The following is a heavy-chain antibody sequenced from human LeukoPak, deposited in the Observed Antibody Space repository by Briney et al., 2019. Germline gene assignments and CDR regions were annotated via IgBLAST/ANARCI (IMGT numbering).Heavy chain of an antibody. Sequence: GGSLRLSCAASGFTFRSYEMNWVRQAPGKGLEWLSYITSSGTTIYYADSVKGRFTISRDNAKNSLYLQMNSLGAEDTAVYYCARDPLALLAAIPGAFDYWGQGILVTVSS. CDR1: GFTFRSYE. CDR2: ITSSGTTI. D-gene: IGHD2-2*01. V-gene: IGHV3-48*03. CDR3: ARDPLALLAAIPGAFDY. J-gene: IGHJ4*02.